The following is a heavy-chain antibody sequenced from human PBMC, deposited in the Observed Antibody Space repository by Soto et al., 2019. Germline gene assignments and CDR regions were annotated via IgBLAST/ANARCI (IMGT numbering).Heavy chain of an antibody. J-gene: IGHJ3*02. Sequence: SXKVSFKASGYTXTDYDMNLVRQAPGQGLEWMGWINPNSCGTNYAQKFQGRVTMTRETSVTTAYMDMSRLTYDDTAVYYCAIQEDAFDIWGQGTMVTVS. CDR1: GYTXTDYD. CDR3: AIQEDAFDI. V-gene: IGHV1-2*02. CDR2: INPNSCGT. D-gene: IGHD2-21*01.